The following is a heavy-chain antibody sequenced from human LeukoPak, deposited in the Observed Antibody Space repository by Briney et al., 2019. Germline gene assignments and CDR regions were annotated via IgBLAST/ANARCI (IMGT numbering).Heavy chain of an antibody. CDR2: IIPIFGTA. D-gene: IGHD2-2*01. Sequence: GASVKVSCKASGGTFSSYAISWVRQAPGQGLEWMGGIIPIFGTANYAQKFQGRVTITPDESTSTAYMELSSLRSEDTAVYYCAIGRYCSSTSCRNWFDPWGQGTLVTVSS. J-gene: IGHJ5*02. V-gene: IGHV1-69*13. CDR1: GGTFSSYA. CDR3: AIGRYCSSTSCRNWFDP.